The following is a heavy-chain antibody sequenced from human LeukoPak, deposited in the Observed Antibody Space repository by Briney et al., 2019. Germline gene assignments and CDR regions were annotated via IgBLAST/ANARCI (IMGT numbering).Heavy chain of an antibody. CDR3: AGELGGDRDY. CDR1: GFTFSMSW. V-gene: IGHV3-74*01. CDR2: INPDGSST. D-gene: IGHD2-21*02. Sequence: GGSLRLSCAASGFTFSMSWVLWVRQAPGKGLVWVSRINPDGSSTSHADSVKGRFTISRDNAKNTLYLQMDSLRAEDTAVYYCAGELGGDRDYWGQGTLVTVSS. J-gene: IGHJ4*02.